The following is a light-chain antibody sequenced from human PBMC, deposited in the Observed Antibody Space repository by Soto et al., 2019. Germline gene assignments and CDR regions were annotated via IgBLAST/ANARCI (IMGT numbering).Light chain of an antibody. CDR3: QQRSSWPVT. CDR2: DAS. CDR1: QSVSSF. Sequence: EIVLTQSPATLSLSPGERATLSCRARQSVSSFLAWYQQKPGQAPRLLIYDASSRATGIPARFSGSGSGTDFTLTISSLEPEDFAVYFCQQRSSWPVTFGQGTRVEIK. J-gene: IGKJ1*01. V-gene: IGKV3-11*01.